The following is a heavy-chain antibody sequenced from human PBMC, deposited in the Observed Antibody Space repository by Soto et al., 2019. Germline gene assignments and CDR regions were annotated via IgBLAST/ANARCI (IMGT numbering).Heavy chain of an antibody. Sequence: LSLTCTVSGGSISSYYWSWIRQPPGKGLELIGYIYYSGSTKYNPSLKSRVTISVDTSKNQFSLKVNSVTAADTAVYYCARGNYYDSSGYFFYGMDVWGRGTTVTVSS. CDR1: GGSISSYY. J-gene: IGHJ6*02. D-gene: IGHD3-22*01. CDR3: ARGNYYDSSGYFFYGMDV. CDR2: IYYSGST. V-gene: IGHV4-59*01.